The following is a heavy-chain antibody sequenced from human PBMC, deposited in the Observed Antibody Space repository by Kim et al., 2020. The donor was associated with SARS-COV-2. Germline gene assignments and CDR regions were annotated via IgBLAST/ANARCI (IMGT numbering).Heavy chain of an antibody. D-gene: IGHD1-26*01. CDR3: RGLTRGADY. J-gene: IGHJ4*02. V-gene: IGHV4-39*01. Sequence: GRTSDNPSLKSRVTISVDTSKNQFSLKRSSVTAADTAVYYCRGLTRGADYWGQGTLVTVSS. CDR2: GRT.